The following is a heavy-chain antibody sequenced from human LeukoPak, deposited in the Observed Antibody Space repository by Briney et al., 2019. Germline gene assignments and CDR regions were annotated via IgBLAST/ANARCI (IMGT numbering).Heavy chain of an antibody. CDR1: GFTFDDYG. CDR3: AELGITMIGGV. J-gene: IGHJ6*04. D-gene: IGHD3-10*02. Sequence: PGGSLRLSCAASGFTFDDYGMSWVRQAPGKGLEWVSGINWNGGGTGYADSVKGRFTISRDNAKNSVYLQLNSLRAEDTAVYYCAELGITMIGGVWGKGTTVTISS. CDR2: INWNGGGT. V-gene: IGHV3-20*04.